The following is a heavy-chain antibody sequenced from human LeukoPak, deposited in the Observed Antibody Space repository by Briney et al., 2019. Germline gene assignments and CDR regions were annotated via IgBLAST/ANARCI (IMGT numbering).Heavy chain of an antibody. CDR2: INSDGSST. CDR1: GFIFSSYW. J-gene: IGHJ4*02. D-gene: IGHD5-12*01. CDR3: ARGDSGDPLVDY. V-gene: IGHV3-74*01. Sequence: GGSLRLSCAASGFIFSSYWMHWVRQAPGKGLVWVSRINSDGSSTSYADSVKGRFTISRDNAKNTLYLQMNSLRAEDTAVYYCARGDSGDPLVDYWGQGTLVTVSS.